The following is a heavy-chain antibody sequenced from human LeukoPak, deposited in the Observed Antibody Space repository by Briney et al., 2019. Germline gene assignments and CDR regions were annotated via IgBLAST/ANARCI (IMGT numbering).Heavy chain of an antibody. Sequence: PGRSLRLSCAASGFTFSSYAMHWVRQAPGKGLEWVSVIYRGGRTYYADSVKGRFTISRDNSKNTLYLQMNSLRAEDTAVYYCARVYYGSGSLYSYYYYMDVWGKGTTVTISS. CDR1: GFTFSSYA. V-gene: IGHV3-66*01. J-gene: IGHJ6*03. D-gene: IGHD3-10*01. CDR3: ARVYYGSGSLYSYYYYMDV. CDR2: IYRGGRT.